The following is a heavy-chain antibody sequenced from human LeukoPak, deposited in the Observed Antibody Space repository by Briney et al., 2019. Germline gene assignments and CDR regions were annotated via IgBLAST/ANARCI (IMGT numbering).Heavy chain of an antibody. Sequence: GGSLRLSCTASGFTFSSYSMNWVRQAPGKGLEWVSSISSSSSYIYYADSVKGRFTISRDNAKNSLYLQMNSLRAEDTAVYYCARDLGFLTGYPSFDFWGQGTLVTVSS. CDR3: ARDLGFLTGYPSFDF. CDR2: ISSSSSYI. D-gene: IGHD3-9*01. CDR1: GFTFSSYS. V-gene: IGHV3-21*06. J-gene: IGHJ4*02.